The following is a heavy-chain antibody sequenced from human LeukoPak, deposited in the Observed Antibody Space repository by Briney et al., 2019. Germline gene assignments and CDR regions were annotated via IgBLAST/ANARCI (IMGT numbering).Heavy chain of an antibody. CDR2: MNPNSGNT. CDR3: ARSPPLVYDSSGYYRTPTRYYYYGMDV. V-gene: IGHV1-8*01. D-gene: IGHD3-22*01. Sequence: GASVKVSCKASGYTFTSYDINWVRQATGQGLEWMGWMNPNSGNTGYAQKFQGRVTMTRNTSISTAYMELSSLRSDDTAVYYCARSPPLVYDSSGYYRTPTRYYYYGMDVWGQGTTVTVSS. CDR1: GYTFTSYD. J-gene: IGHJ6*02.